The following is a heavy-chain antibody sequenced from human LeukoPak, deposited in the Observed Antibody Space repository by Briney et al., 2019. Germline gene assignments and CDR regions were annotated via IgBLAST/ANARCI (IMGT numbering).Heavy chain of an antibody. Sequence: PGGSLRLSCAASEFSVGSNYMTWVRQAPGKGLEWVSLIYSGGSTYYADSVKGRFTISRDNSKNTLYLQMNSLRAEDTAVYYCAKDHHYYYDSSGYHVLWGQGTLVTVSS. D-gene: IGHD3-22*01. J-gene: IGHJ4*02. CDR3: AKDHHYYYDSSGYHVL. CDR1: EFSVGSNY. CDR2: IYSGGST. V-gene: IGHV3-66*01.